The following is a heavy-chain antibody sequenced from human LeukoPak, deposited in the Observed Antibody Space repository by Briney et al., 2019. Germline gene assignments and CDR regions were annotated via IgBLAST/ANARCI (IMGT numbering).Heavy chain of an antibody. J-gene: IGHJ4*02. Sequence: SVTVSCKASGGTFSSYAISWVRQAPGQGLEWMGGIIPIFGTANYAQKFQGRVTITADESTSTAYMELSSLRSEDTAVCYCAREPSSSRYFDYWGQGTLVTVSS. CDR2: IIPIFGTA. D-gene: IGHD6-6*01. CDR3: AREPSSSRYFDY. CDR1: GGTFSSYA. V-gene: IGHV1-69*13.